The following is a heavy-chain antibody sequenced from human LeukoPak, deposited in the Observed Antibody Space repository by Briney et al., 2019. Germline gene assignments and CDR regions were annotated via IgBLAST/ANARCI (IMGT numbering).Heavy chain of an antibody. Sequence: GGSLRLSCAASGFTFSNYWMSWVRQAPGKGLEWVANIKQDGSEKYYVDSVKGRFIISRDNAKNSLYLQMNSLRAEDTAVYYCAKDLSGSSWYGYFDYWGQGTLVTVSS. CDR1: GFTFSNYW. V-gene: IGHV3-7*01. J-gene: IGHJ4*02. CDR2: IKQDGSEK. CDR3: AKDLSGSSWYGYFDY. D-gene: IGHD6-13*01.